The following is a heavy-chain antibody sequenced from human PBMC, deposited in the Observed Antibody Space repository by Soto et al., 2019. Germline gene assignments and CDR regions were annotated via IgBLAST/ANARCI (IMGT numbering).Heavy chain of an antibody. J-gene: IGHJ5*02. D-gene: IGHD6-13*01. Sequence: SETLCLTCTVAGGSIRGGGYYWSWIRQHPGKGLEWIGYIYYSGSTYYNPSLKSRVTISVDTSKNQFSLKLSSVTAADTAVYYCARVFSDSSSFFDPWGQGTLVTVSS. CDR2: IYYSGST. V-gene: IGHV4-31*03. CDR3: ARVFSDSSSFFDP. CDR1: GGSIRGGGYY.